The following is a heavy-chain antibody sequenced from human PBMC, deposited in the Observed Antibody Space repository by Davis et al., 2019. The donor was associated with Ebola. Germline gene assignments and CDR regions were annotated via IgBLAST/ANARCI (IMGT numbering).Heavy chain of an antibody. CDR2: ISAYNGAT. Sequence: ASVTVSCKASGYIFHNYVISWVRQAPGQGLEWMGRISAYNGATEYAQNFQGRVTMTTDTSTTTADMELRGLRSDDTATFYCARARYYDSSGYPNYFDFWGQGTLVTVSS. D-gene: IGHD3-22*01. CDR3: ARARYYDSSGYPNYFDF. J-gene: IGHJ4*02. CDR1: GYIFHNYV. V-gene: IGHV1-18*01.